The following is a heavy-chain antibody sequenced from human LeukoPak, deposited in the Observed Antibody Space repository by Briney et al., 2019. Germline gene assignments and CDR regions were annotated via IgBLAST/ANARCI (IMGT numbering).Heavy chain of an antibody. CDR1: GFTFSTYW. CDR2: INQDEGEK. J-gene: IGHJ4*02. Sequence: GGSLRLSCAASGFTFSTYWMGWVRQAPGKGLEWVANINQDEGEKYYVDSVRGRFTISRDNAKNSLYLQINSLRAEDTAVYYCARIYNIDSTVFRPFDCWGQGTLVTVSS. D-gene: IGHD2/OR15-2a*01. CDR3: ARIYNIDSTVFRPFDC. V-gene: IGHV3-7*01.